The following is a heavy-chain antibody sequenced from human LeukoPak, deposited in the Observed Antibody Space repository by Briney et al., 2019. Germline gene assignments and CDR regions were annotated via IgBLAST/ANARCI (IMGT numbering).Heavy chain of an antibody. J-gene: IGHJ4*02. CDR2: IKEDGSEK. CDR3: VREGKWEMTTTTGSFDY. Sequence: SGGSLRLSCAASGFTFSNYWMNWVRQAAEKGLEWVANIKEDGSEKYYVDSVKGRFTISRDNAENSLYLQMNSLRAEDTAVYYCVREGKWEMTTTTGSFDYWGQGTLVTVSS. CDR1: GFTFSNYW. D-gene: IGHD5-24*01. V-gene: IGHV3-7*01.